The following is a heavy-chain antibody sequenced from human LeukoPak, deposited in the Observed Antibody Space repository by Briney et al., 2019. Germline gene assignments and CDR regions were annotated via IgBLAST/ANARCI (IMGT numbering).Heavy chain of an antibody. CDR2: ISAYNGNA. CDR1: GYTFTSYA. CDR3: ATGLLWFGELWGY. J-gene: IGHJ4*02. Sequence: ASVKVSCKASGYTFTSYAMNWVRQAPGQGLEWMGWISAYNGNANYAQKLQGRVTMTTDTSTSTAYMELRSLRSDDTAVYYCATGLLWFGELWGYWGQGTLVTVSS. D-gene: IGHD3-10*01. V-gene: IGHV1-18*01.